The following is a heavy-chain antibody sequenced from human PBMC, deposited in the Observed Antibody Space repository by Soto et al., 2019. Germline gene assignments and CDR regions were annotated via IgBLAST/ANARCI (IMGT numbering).Heavy chain of an antibody. Sequence: PGGSLRLSCAASGFTFSSYAMHWVRQAPGKGLEWVAVISYDGSNKYYADSVKGRFTISRDNSKNTLYLQMNSLRAEDTAVYYCARDAGYLGQGRSYNSMHVSGPATTLTGS. CDR2: ISYDGSNK. V-gene: IGHV3-30-3*01. J-gene: IGHJ6*02. D-gene: IGHD1-1*01. CDR3: ARDAGYLGQGRSYNSMHV. CDR1: GFTFSSYA.